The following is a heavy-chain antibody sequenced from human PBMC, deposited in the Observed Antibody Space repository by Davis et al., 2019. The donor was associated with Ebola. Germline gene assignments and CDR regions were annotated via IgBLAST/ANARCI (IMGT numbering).Heavy chain of an antibody. CDR2: INHSGNT. CDR1: GGSFSGYY. V-gene: IGHV4-34*01. J-gene: IGHJ3*02. D-gene: IGHD3-10*01. Sequence: PSETLSLTCAVYGGSFSGYYWSWIRQPPGKGLEWIGEINHSGNTNYNPSLKSRVTISVDTSKNQFSLKLSSVTAADTAVYYSARDLYYYGSRAFDIWGQGTMVTVSS. CDR3: ARDLYYYGSRAFDI.